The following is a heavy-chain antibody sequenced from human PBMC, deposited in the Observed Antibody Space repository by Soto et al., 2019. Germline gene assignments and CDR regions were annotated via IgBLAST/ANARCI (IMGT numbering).Heavy chain of an antibody. Sequence: SETLSLTCSVSGDSISTVNYFWAWIRQPPGQALEYIGYIYKSTTTYYNPSFESRVAISLDTSKSQFSLTVTSVTAADTAVYFCARGRYCLTGRCFPNWFDSWGQGTLVTVSS. V-gene: IGHV4-30-4*01. J-gene: IGHJ5*01. CDR2: IYKSTTT. CDR1: GDSISTVNYF. D-gene: IGHD2-15*01. CDR3: ARGRYCLTGRCFPNWFDS.